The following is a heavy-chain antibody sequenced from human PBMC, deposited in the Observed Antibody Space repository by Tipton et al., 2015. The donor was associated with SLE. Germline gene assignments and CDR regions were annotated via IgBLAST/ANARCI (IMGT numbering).Heavy chain of an antibody. J-gene: IGHJ4*02. CDR3: ARGSAYYGSGSFPGFDY. CDR1: GYTFTSYD. V-gene: IGHV1-8*02. CDR2: MNPNSGNT. Sequence: QLVQSGAEVKKPGASVKVSCKASGYTFTSYDINWVRQATGQGLEWMEWMNPNSGNTGYAQKFQGRVTMTRNTSISTAYMELSSLRSEDTAVYYCARGSAYYGSGSFPGFDYWGQGTLVTVSS. D-gene: IGHD3-10*01.